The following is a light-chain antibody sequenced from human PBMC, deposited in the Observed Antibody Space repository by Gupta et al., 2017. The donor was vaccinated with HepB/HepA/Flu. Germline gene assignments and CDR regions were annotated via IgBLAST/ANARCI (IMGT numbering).Light chain of an antibody. CDR1: SRDVGNYNH. CDR3: CSQAGRNSLFA. V-gene: IGLV2-23*02. CDR2: GVT. Sequence: QFALTQPASVSGSPGQSITISCTGTSRDVGNYNHVSWYQQHPGKAPKLIIFGVTKRPSGVPDRFSGSKSGNTASLTISGLQSEDEADYYCCSQAGRNSLFAFGTGTKVTVL. J-gene: IGLJ1*01.